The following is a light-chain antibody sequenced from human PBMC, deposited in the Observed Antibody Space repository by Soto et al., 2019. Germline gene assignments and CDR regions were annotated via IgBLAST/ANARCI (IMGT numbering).Light chain of an antibody. CDR1: QSVSSY. V-gene: IGKV3-15*01. J-gene: IGKJ1*01. Sequence: EIVLTQSPATLSLSPGERATLSCRASQSVSSYLAWYQQKPGQAPRLLIYGASARATGFPARFSASGSGTEFILTISSLQSEDFAVYYCQQYNNWWTFGQGTKV. CDR3: QQYNNWWT. CDR2: GAS.